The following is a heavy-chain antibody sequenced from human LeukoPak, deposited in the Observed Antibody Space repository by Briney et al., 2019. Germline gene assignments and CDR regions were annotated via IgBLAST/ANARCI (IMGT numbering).Heavy chain of an antibody. D-gene: IGHD3-10*01. CDR2: ISYDGSNK. CDR1: GFTFSSYW. V-gene: IGHV3-30*18. CDR3: AKDRQGSGSYMYYYYYYGMDV. Sequence: GGSLRLSCAASGFTFSSYWMSWVRQAPGKGLEWVAVISYDGSNKYYADSVKGRFTISRDNSKNTLYLQMNSLRAEDTAVYYCAKDRQGSGSYMYYYYYYGMDVWGQGTTVTVSS. J-gene: IGHJ6*02.